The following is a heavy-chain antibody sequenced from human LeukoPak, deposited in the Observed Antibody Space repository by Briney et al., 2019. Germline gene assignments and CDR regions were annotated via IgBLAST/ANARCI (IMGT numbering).Heavy chain of an antibody. Sequence: AGGSLRLSCTVSGFTFSDYSINWVRQAPGKGLEWVSSISGSGGTMYYVDSVRGRFTISRDNAKSSLHLQMNSLRAEDTAVYYCVREAGIGDRWEFDLWGRGTLVTVSS. CDR2: ISGSGGTM. J-gene: IGHJ2*01. D-gene: IGHD1-26*01. CDR3: VREAGIGDRWEFDL. V-gene: IGHV3-21*01. CDR1: GFTFSDYS.